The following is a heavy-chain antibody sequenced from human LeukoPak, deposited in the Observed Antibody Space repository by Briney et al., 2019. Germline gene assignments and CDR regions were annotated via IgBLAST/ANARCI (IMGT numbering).Heavy chain of an antibody. J-gene: IGHJ4*02. V-gene: IGHV4-34*01. CDR3: ARVVPAAAKDY. Sequence: SETLSLTCAVYGGSFSGYYWSWIRQPPGKGLEWIGEINHSGSTNYNPSLKSRVTISVDTSKNQFSLKLSSVTAADPAVYYCARVVPAAAKDYWGQGTLVSVSS. CDR1: GGSFSGYY. D-gene: IGHD2-2*01. CDR2: INHSGST.